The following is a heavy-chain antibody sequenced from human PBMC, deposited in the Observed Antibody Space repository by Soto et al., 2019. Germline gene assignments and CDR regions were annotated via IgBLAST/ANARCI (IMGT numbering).Heavy chain of an antibody. Sequence: PSETLSLTCTVSGGSISSSSYYWGWIRQPPGKGLEWIGSIYYSGSTYYNPSLKSRVTISVDTSKNQFSLKLSSVTAADTAVYYCARGPSGSSWYVYTFDPWGQGTLVTVSS. CDR2: IYYSGST. D-gene: IGHD6-13*01. CDR1: GGSISSSSYY. CDR3: ARGPSGSSWYVYTFDP. J-gene: IGHJ5*02. V-gene: IGHV4-39*07.